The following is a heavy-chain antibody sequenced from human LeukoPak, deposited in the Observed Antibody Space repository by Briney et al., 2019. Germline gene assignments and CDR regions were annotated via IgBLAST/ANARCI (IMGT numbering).Heavy chain of an antibody. D-gene: IGHD3-10*01. V-gene: IGHV3-30*02. CDR1: GFTFSSYG. J-gene: IGHJ5*02. Sequence: PGGSLRLSCAASGFTFSSYGMHWVRQAPGKGLEWVAFIRYDGSNKYYADSVKGRFTISGDNSKNTLYLQMNSLRAEDTAVYYCLLGGGPLISTGYYGSGKGFDPWGQGTLVTVSS. CDR2: IRYDGSNK. CDR3: LLGGGPLISTGYYGSGKGFDP.